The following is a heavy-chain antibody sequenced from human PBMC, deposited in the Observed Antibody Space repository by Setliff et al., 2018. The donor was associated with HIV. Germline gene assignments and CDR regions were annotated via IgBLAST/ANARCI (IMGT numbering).Heavy chain of an antibody. CDR2: IFYSGST. D-gene: IGHD2-2*01. CDR3: ARAFCSSASCYGGGDAFDI. J-gene: IGHJ3*02. CDR1: NGSISSSSYF. V-gene: IGHV4-39*07. Sequence: SETLSLTCTVSNGSISSSSYFWGWIRQPPGKGLEWIGNIFYSGSTYYNPSLKSRLTISVDTSKNHFSLKLSSVTAADTAVYYCARAFCSSASCYGGGDAFDIWGQGTMVTV.